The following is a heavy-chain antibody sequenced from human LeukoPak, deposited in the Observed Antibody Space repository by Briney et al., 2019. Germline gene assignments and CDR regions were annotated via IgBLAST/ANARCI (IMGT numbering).Heavy chain of an antibody. CDR1: GYTFTSYG. D-gene: IGHD2-21*01. CDR3: ARDRRSVVRLYYYYGMDV. CDR2: ISAYNGNT. J-gene: IGHJ6*02. V-gene: IGHV1-18*01. Sequence: ASVKVSCKASGYTFTSYGISWVRQAPGQGLEWMGWISAYNGNTNYAQKLQGRVTMTTDTSTSTAYMELRSLRSDDTAVYYCARDRRSVVRLYYYYGMDVWGQGTTVTVSS.